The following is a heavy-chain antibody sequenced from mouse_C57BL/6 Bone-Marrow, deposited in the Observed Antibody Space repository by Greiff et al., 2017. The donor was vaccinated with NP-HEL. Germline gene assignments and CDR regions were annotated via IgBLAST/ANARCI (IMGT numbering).Heavy chain of an antibody. Sequence: EVTLVESGGGLVKPGGSLKLSCAASGFTFSSYTMSWVRQTPEKRLEWVATISGGGGNTYYPDSVKGRFTISRDNAKNTLYLQMSSLRSEDTALYYCAGHKGDYDDGGFDYWGQGTTLTVSS. CDR1: GFTFSSYT. J-gene: IGHJ2*01. V-gene: IGHV5-9*01. CDR3: AGHKGDYDDGGFDY. CDR2: ISGGGGNT. D-gene: IGHD2-4*01.